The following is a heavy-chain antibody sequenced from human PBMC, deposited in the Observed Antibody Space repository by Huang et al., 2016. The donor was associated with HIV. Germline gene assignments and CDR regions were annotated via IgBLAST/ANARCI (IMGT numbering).Heavy chain of an antibody. CDR2: VSVDGSQT. J-gene: IGHJ4*02. D-gene: IGHD3-10*01. Sequence: QVLLVESGGGVVQPGKSLRLSCTASGFAFSNNAMHWVRQARGKGLEWVALVSVDGSQTYLADSVNARFTISRDNSKSTLFLQMSSLRPDDTAVYYCASAPARALSYFDNWGQGTLVTVSS. CDR3: ASAPARALSYFDN. V-gene: IGHV3-30*04. CDR1: GFAFSNNA.